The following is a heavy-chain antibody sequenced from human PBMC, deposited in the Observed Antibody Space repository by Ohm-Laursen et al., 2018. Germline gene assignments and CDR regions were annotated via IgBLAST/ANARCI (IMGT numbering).Heavy chain of an antibody. Sequence: GSLRLSCAASGFTFDDRYMDWVRQAPGKGLELVARSRDKANSYTTAYVASVKGRFSISRDDSENSLYLRMNSLKTEDTAVYYCARTRNFQPYDVWGQGTMVIVSS. CDR1: GFTFDDRY. CDR3: ARTRNFQPYDV. CDR2: SRDKANSYTT. D-gene: IGHD2/OR15-2a*01. J-gene: IGHJ3*01. V-gene: IGHV3-72*01.